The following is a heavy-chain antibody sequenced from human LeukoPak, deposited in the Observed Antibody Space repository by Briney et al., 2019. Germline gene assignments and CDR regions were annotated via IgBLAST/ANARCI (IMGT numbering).Heavy chain of an antibody. J-gene: IGHJ1*01. D-gene: IGHD6-19*01. CDR2: ISAYNGNT. CDR1: GYTFTSYG. V-gene: IGHV1-18*01. Sequence: GASVKVSCKASGYTFTSYGISWVRQAPGQGLEWMGWISAYNGNTNYAQKLQGRVTMTTDTSTSTAYMELRSLRSDDTAVYYCARSSSYSSGWYIYPAFQHWGQGTLVTVSS. CDR3: ARSSSYSSGWYIYPAFQH.